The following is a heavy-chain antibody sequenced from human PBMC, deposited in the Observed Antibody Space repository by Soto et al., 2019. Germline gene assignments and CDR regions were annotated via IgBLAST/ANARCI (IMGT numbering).Heavy chain of an antibody. V-gene: IGHV3-74*01. CDR1: GFTFSSYW. Sequence: GGSLRLSCAASGFTFSSYWMHWVRQAPGKGLVWVSRLNSDGSSTNYADSVKGRFTISRDNAKNTLYLQMNSLRVEDTAVYCCARDPLPEGCNSPEYFEHWGRGSPVTVSS. CDR3: ARDPLPEGCNSPEYFEH. J-gene: IGHJ1*01. D-gene: IGHD4-4*01. CDR2: LNSDGSST.